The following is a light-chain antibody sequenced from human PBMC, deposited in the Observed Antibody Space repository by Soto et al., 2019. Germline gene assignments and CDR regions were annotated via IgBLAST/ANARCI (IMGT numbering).Light chain of an antibody. CDR1: QSVSSS. J-gene: IGKJ4*01. CDR3: QQRRSSPLS. Sequence: EIVLTQSPATLSLSPGETVTLSCRASQSVSSSLAWYQQKPGQTPRLLIYDASNWYTGIPARFSGSGSGTDFTLTVSSLEPEDFAVYYCQQRRSSPLSFGGGTKVEIK. CDR2: DAS. V-gene: IGKV3-11*01.